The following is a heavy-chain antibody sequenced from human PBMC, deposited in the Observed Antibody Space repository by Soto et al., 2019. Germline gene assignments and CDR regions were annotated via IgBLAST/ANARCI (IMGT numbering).Heavy chain of an antibody. Sequence: QVQLQQWGAGLLKPSETLSLTCAVYGGAFTGYSWTWIRQPPGKGLEWIGEITHSGSTNYNPSLTSRGTIPVDMSKKQFSLMLSSVTAADTAVYYCASGTARRGYSYGYLNYWGQGTLGTVSS. V-gene: IGHV4-34*02. D-gene: IGHD5-18*01. CDR2: ITHSGST. CDR1: GGAFTGYS. J-gene: IGHJ4*02. CDR3: ASGTARRGYSYGYLNY.